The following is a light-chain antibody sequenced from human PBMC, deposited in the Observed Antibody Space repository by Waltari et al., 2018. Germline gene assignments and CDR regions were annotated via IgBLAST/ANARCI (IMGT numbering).Light chain of an antibody. J-gene: IGLJ2*01. V-gene: IGLV3-25*03. CDR3: QSADSTNTYWV. CDR2: NDT. Sequence: SYELTQPPSVSVSPGQTARPTCSGHELPKQDAFWYRQKPGQAPELLIYNDTERPSGIPERVSASSSGTTVTLTITGVQPEDEADYYCQSADSTNTYWVFGGGTKLTVL. CDR1: ELPKQD.